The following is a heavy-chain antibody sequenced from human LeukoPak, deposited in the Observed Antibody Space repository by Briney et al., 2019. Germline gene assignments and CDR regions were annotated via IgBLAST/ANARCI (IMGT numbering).Heavy chain of an antibody. CDR3: AREPVDTAMA. J-gene: IGHJ4*02. Sequence: RASVKVSCKASGGTFSSYAISWVRQAPGQGLEWMGGIIPIFGTANYAQKLQGRVTITADKSTSTAYMELSSLRSEDTAVYYCAREPVDTAMAWGQGTLVTVSS. D-gene: IGHD5-18*01. CDR1: GGTFSSYA. CDR2: IIPIFGTA. V-gene: IGHV1-69*06.